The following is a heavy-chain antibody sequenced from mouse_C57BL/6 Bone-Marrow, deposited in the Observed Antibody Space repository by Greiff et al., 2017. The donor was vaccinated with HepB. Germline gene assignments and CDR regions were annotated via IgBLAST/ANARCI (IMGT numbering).Heavy chain of an antibody. CDR3: ARHYYYGSTYYFDY. D-gene: IGHD1-1*01. Sequence: QVQLQQPGAELVMPGASVKLSCKASGYTFTSYWMHWVKQRPGQGLEWIGEIDPSDSYTNYNQKFKGKATLTVDTSSSTAYMQLSSLTSEDSAVYYCARHYYYGSTYYFDYWGQGTTLTVSS. CDR1: GYTFTSYW. J-gene: IGHJ2*01. CDR2: IDPSDSYT. V-gene: IGHV1-69*01.